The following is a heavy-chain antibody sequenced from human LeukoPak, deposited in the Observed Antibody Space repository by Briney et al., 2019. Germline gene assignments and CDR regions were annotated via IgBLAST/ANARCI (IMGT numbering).Heavy chain of an antibody. D-gene: IGHD3-10*01. CDR3: ARDPGYYGSDPLDV. V-gene: IGHV3-48*03. CDR1: GFTFSSYE. J-gene: IGHJ6*04. CDR2: ISDSGNTI. Sequence: GGSLRLSCAASGFTFSSYEMNWVRQAPGKGLECVSYISDSGNTIYYADSVKGRFTISRDNTKNSLNLQMNSLRAEDTADYYCARDPGYYGSDPLDVWGKGTTVTVSS.